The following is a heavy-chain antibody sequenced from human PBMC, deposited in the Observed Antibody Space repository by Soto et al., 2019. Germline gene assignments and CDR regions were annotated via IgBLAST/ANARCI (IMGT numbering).Heavy chain of an antibody. J-gene: IGHJ1*01. CDR2: IYNGGIP. Sequence: SETLSLTCTVSGGSVSSQYWSWIRQPAGKGLEWIGRIYNGGIPLIHPSLESRVALSLDTSKNQFSLTLSSVTAADTAIYYCAGHYYGSVWGQGTLVTVSS. CDR1: GGSVSSQY. D-gene: IGHD3-22*01. CDR3: AGHYYGSV. V-gene: IGHV4-4*07.